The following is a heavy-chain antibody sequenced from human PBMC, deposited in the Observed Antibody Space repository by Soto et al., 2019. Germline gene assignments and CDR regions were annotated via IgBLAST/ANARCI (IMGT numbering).Heavy chain of an antibody. CDR1: GFTFSNAW. J-gene: IGHJ4*02. CDR3: TTDSDRYDSSGYYDY. Sequence: EVQLVESGGGLVKPGGSLRLSCAASGFTFSNAWMNWVRQAPGKGLEWVGRIKSKTDGGTTDYAAPVNGRFTISRDDSKNTLYLQMNSLKTEDTAVYYCTTDSDRYDSSGYYDYWGQGTLVTVSS. CDR2: IKSKTDGGTT. D-gene: IGHD3-22*01. V-gene: IGHV3-15*07.